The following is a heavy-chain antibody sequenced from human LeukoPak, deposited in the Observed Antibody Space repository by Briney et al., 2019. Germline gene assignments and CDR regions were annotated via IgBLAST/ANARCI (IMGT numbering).Heavy chain of an antibody. D-gene: IGHD1-26*01. CDR1: GFSISSGYY. CDR2: IYHSGST. J-gene: IGHJ4*02. V-gene: IGHV4-38-2*02. Sequence: KPSETLSLTCTVSGFSISSGYYWGWIPQPPRKGLEWIGSIYHSGSTYYNPSLKSRVTISVDTSKNQFSLKLSSVTAADTAVYYCAREISGSADYWGQGTLVTVSS. CDR3: AREISGSADY.